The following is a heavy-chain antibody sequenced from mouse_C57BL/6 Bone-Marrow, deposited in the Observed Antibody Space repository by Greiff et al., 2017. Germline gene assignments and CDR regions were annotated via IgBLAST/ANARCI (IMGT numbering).Heavy chain of an antibody. J-gene: IGHJ4*01. CDR3: ARDGLGALDY. Sequence: EVQLVESGGGLVQPGGSLRLSCATSGFTFSDYSMDWVRQAPGKGLEWIAAIRSKRSDYTTDYSVSVKGRFTVSRDTSQSILYLQMNNLKAADTAIYYCARDGLGALDYWGQGTSLTVSS. CDR2: IRSKRSDYTT. D-gene: IGHD3-1*01. V-gene: IGHV7-1*02. CDR1: GFTFSDYS.